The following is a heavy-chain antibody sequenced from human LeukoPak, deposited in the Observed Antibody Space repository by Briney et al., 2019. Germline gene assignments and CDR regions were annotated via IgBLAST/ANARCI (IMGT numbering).Heavy chain of an antibody. Sequence: RTSETLSLTCTVSGGSTSSSSYYWGWIRQPLGKGLEWIGSIYYSGSTYYNPSLKSRVTISVDTSKNQFSLKLSSVTAADTAVFLRARHVSGYSSGLAFYLDGWGKGTTVTVSS. CDR3: ARHVSGYSSGLAFYLDG. CDR1: GGSTSSSSYY. J-gene: IGHJ6*03. V-gene: IGHV4-39*01. D-gene: IGHD6-19*01. CDR2: IYYSGST.